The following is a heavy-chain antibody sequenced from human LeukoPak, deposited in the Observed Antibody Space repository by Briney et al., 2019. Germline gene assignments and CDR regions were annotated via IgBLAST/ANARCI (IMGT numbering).Heavy chain of an antibody. Sequence: QSGGSLRLSCAASGFTFSSYAMSWVRQAPGKGLEWVSAISGSGGSTNYADSMKGRFTISRDNSKNTLYLQMNSLRAEDTAVFYCAKTGVGYCTGGSCSAADYWGQGTLVTVSS. CDR3: AKTGVGYCTGGSCSAADY. CDR2: ISGSGGST. CDR1: GFTFSSYA. J-gene: IGHJ4*02. D-gene: IGHD2-15*01. V-gene: IGHV3-23*01.